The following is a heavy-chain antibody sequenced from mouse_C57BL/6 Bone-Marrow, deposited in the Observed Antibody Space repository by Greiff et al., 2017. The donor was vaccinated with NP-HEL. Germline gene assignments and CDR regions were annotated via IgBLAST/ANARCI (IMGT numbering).Heavy chain of an antibody. Sequence: VQLQQPGAELVRPGTSVKLSCKASGYTFTSYWMHWVKQRPGQGLEWIGVIDPSDSYTHYNQKFKGKATLTVDTSSSPAYIQIHSLSSEDSAVSYCARNFATRCYYGMGYWGQGTSVTVSS. CDR1: GYTFTSYW. D-gene: IGHD1-1*01. J-gene: IGHJ4*01. V-gene: IGHV1-59*01. CDR2: IDPSDSYT. CDR3: ARNFATRCYYGMGY.